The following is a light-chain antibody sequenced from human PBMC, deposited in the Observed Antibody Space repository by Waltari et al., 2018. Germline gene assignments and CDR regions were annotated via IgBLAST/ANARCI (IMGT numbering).Light chain of an antibody. J-gene: IGLJ2*01. V-gene: IGLV2-11*01. CDR1: SSAVGGNNY. CDR3: CSYAGTYTPL. CDR2: DVT. Sequence: QSALTQPRSVSASPGQSVAISCTGTSSAVGGNNYVSWYQQYPGTAPKLIIYDVTKRPSGVPDRFSGSKSGNTASLTISGLQAEDEADYYCCSYAGTYTPLFGGGTKLTVL.